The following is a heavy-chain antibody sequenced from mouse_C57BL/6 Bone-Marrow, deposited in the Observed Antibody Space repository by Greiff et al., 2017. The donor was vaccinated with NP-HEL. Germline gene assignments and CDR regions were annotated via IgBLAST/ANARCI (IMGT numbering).Heavy chain of an antibody. CDR2: IRSKSNNYAT. J-gene: IGHJ3*01. D-gene: IGHD4-1*01. CDR3: VRHGTGFAY. Sequence: GGGLVQPKGSLKLSCAASGFSFNTYAMNWVRQAPGKGLEWVARIRSKSNNYATYYADSVKDRFTISRDDSESMLYLQMNNLKTEDTAMYYCVRHGTGFAYWGQGTLVTVSA. CDR1: GFSFNTYA. V-gene: IGHV10-1*01.